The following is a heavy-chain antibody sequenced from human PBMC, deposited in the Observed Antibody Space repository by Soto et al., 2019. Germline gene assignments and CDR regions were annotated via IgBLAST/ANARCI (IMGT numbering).Heavy chain of an antibody. CDR3: ARGKKGILWFGEGRGIGRRYGMDV. J-gene: IGHJ6*02. V-gene: IGHV4-34*01. CDR1: GGSFSGYY. Sequence: PSEILSLTCAVCGGSFSGYYWSWTRQPPGKGLEWIGEINHSGSTNYNPSLKSRVTISVDTSKNQFSLKLSSVTAADTAVYYCARGKKGILWFGEGRGIGRRYGMDVWGQGTTVTVSS. CDR2: INHSGST. D-gene: IGHD3-10*01.